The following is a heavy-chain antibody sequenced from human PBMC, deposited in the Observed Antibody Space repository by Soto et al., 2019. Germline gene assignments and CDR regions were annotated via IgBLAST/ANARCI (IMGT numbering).Heavy chain of an antibody. CDR3: ARDDSIVGANQGVLYYFDY. CDR2: INPSGGST. CDR1: GYTFTNYY. Sequence: GASVKVSCKASGYTFTNYYMHWVRQAPGQGLEWVGIINPSGGSTTYAQRFQGRVTMTGDTSTSTVYMELSSLRSEDTAVYYCARDDSIVGANQGVLYYFDYWGQGTPVTVSS. J-gene: IGHJ4*02. D-gene: IGHD1-26*01. V-gene: IGHV1-46*01.